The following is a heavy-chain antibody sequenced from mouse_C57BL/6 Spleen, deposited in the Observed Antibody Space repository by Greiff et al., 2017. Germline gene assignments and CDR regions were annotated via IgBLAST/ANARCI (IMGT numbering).Heavy chain of an antibody. CDR1: GYTCTDYY. J-gene: IGHJ2*01. Sequence: VQLQQSGPVLVKPGASVKMSCKASGYTCTDYYMNWVKQSHGKSLEWIGVINPYNGGTSYNQKFKGKATLTVDKSSSTAYMELNSLTSEDSAVYYCARSRGSSYFDYWGQGTTLTVSS. CDR3: ARSRGSSYFDY. V-gene: IGHV1-19*01. D-gene: IGHD1-1*01. CDR2: INPYNGGT.